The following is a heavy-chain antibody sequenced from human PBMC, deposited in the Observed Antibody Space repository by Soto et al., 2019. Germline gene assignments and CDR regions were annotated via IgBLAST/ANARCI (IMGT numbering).Heavy chain of an antibody. J-gene: IGHJ4*02. CDR3: ASSPGDYYDTSGYYFDY. CDR1: GASIRSGGYS. CDR2: IYHSGTT. Sequence: QLQLQESGSGLVESSQTLSLTCAVSGASIRSGGYSWSWVRQRPGKGLERIGYIYHSGTTYYNPSLKSLLTIPVDRTENQFSLKLSPVTAADTAVYYCASSPGDYYDTSGYYFDYWGQGTLVTVSS. V-gene: IGHV4-30-2*01. D-gene: IGHD3-22*01.